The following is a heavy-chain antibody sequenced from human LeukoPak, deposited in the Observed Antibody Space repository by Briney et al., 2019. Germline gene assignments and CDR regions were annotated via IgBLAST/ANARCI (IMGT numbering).Heavy chain of an antibody. CDR2: SYYSGST. V-gene: IGHV4-59*01. CDR3: ARGYYDSSGYYYFDY. CDR1: GGSISSYY. D-gene: IGHD3-22*01. J-gene: IGHJ4*02. Sequence: SETLSLTCTVSGGSISSYYWSWIRQPPGKGLEWIAYSYYSGSTNYNPSLKSRVTISVDTSKNQFSLKLSSVTAADTAVHYCARGYYDSSGYYYFDYWGQGTLVTVSS.